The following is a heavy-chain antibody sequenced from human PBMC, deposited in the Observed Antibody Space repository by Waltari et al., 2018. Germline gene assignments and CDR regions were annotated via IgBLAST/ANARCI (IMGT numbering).Heavy chain of an antibody. CDR2: INREGSTT. J-gene: IGHJ4*02. Sequence: EVQLVESGGGLAQPGGSLRLSCVASGFTFSRYWMHWVRQGPGKGLVWVSRINREGSTTNYADSVKGRFTISRDNAKNTLYLQMNSLRAEDTAVYYCAKGGGWLQDYWGQGTLVTVSS. CDR1: GFTFSRYW. CDR3: AKGGGWLQDY. V-gene: IGHV3-74*01. D-gene: IGHD5-12*01.